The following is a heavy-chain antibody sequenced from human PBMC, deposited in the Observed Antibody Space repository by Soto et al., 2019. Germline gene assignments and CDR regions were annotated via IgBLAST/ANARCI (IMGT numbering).Heavy chain of an antibody. D-gene: IGHD2-8*01. J-gene: IGHJ4*02. CDR1: GYTFTSYG. V-gene: IGHV1-18*01. CDR2: ISAYNGNT. CDR3: GVLMVYARHDY. Sequence: ASVKVSCKASGYTFTSYGISWVRQAPGQGLEWMGWISAYNGNTNYAQKLQGRVTMTTDTSASTAYMELRSLRSDDTAVYYCGVLMVYARHDYWGQETLVTVSS.